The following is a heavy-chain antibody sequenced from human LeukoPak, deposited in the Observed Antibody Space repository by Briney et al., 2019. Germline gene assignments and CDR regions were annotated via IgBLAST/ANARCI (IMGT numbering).Heavy chain of an antibody. CDR3: VKGGDNPSSSRPHPFDI. CDR2: IRYDESNK. Sequence: PGGSLRLSCAASGFTFSTYSMNWVRQAPGKGLEWVAFIRYDESNKYYADSVTGRFTISRDNSKNTLYLQVNSLRAEDTAVYHCVKGGDNPSSSRPHPFDIWGQGTMVTVSS. V-gene: IGHV3-30*02. J-gene: IGHJ3*02. CDR1: GFTFSTYS. D-gene: IGHD2-2*01.